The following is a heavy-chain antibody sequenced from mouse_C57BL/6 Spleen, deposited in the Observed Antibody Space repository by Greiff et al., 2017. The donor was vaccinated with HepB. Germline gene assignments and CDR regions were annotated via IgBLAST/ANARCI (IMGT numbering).Heavy chain of an antibody. V-gene: IGHV5-16*01. J-gene: IGHJ4*01. CDR1: GFTFSDYY. Sequence: EVQRVESEGGLVQPGSSMKLSCTASGFTFSDYYMAWVRQVPEKGLEWVANINYDGSSTYYLDSLKSRFIISRDNAKNILYLQMSSLKSEDTATYYCARDYDYDGAMDYWGQGTSVTVSS. D-gene: IGHD2-4*01. CDR3: ARDYDYDGAMDY. CDR2: INYDGSST.